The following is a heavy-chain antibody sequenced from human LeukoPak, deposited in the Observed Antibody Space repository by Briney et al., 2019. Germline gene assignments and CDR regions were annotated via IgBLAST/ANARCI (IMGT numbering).Heavy chain of an antibody. CDR2: IIPIFGTA. CDR1: GGTFSSYA. D-gene: IGHD3-10*01. CDR3: ARDGYYGSGSPDY. J-gene: IGHJ4*02. V-gene: IGHV1-69*06. Sequence: SVKVSCKASGGTFSSYAISWVRQAPGQGLEWMGGIIPIFGTANYAQKFQGRVTITADKPTSTAYMELSSLRSEDTAVYYCARDGYYGSGSPDYWGQGTLVTVSS.